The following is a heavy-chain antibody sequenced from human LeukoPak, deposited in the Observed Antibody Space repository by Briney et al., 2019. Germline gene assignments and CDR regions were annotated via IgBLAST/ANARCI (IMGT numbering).Heavy chain of an antibody. V-gene: IGHV3-7*01. CDR1: GITFNDNW. D-gene: IGHD5-12*01. CDR3: ARDGWTYSGEAFDY. Sequence: GGSLRLSCAASGITFNDNWMSWVRQAPGKGLEWVANIKEDGSVKYYVDSVKGRFSISRDNAKSSLYLQMSSLRAEDTAVYYCARDGWTYSGEAFDYWGQGALVTVSS. CDR2: IKEDGSVK. J-gene: IGHJ4*02.